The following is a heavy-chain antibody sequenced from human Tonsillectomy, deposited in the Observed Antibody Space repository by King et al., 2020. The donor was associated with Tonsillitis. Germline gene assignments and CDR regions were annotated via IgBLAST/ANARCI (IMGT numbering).Heavy chain of an antibody. CDR3: VRGHRGAFDI. CDR2: INVDESAT. Sequence: VQLVESGGGLVQPGGSLRLSCAASGFTFSSYWMHWVRQAPGKGLVWVSRINVDESATNYADSVKGRFTISRDNAKNTLFLQMISLRAEDTAVYYCVRGHRGAFDIWGQGGMVIVSS. CDR1: GFTFSSYW. J-gene: IGHJ3*02. V-gene: IGHV3-74*01.